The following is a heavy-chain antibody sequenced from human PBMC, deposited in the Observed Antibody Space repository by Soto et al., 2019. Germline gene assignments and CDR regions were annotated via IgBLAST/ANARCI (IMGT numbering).Heavy chain of an antibody. CDR1: GGSISSGGYY. V-gene: IGHV4-31*03. Sequence: QVQLQESGPGLVKPSQTLSLTFTVSGGSISSGGYYWSWIRQHPGKGLEWIGYIYYSGSTYYNPSLKSRVTISVDTSKNQFSLKLSSVTAADTAVYYCARNGGGYPMKFDYWGQGTLVTVSS. D-gene: IGHD3-22*01. J-gene: IGHJ4*02. CDR2: IYYSGST. CDR3: ARNGGGYPMKFDY.